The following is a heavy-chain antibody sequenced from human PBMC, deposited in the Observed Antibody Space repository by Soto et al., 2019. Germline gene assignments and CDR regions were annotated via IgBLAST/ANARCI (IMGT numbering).Heavy chain of an antibody. V-gene: IGHV6-1*01. CDR2: TYYRSRWYS. CDR1: GDTVSSNSDA. Sequence: PSHTLSLTRVGSGDTVSSNSDAWNWVRHSPSSGLEWLGSTYYRSRWYSDYAVPVRSRIDINADTSKNQVSLQLNSVTPEDTAVYYCARSEEDSDYYYYRMDVWGQGTTVTVSS. D-gene: IGHD2-15*01. CDR3: ARSEEDSDYYYYRMDV. J-gene: IGHJ6*02.